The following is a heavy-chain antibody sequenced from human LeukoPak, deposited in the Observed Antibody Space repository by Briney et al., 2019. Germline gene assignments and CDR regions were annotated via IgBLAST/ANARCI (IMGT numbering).Heavy chain of an antibody. Sequence: GGSLRLSCAAAAFTFSSYGMHWVRQAPGKGLEWVAVIWYDGSDRYYADSVKGRFTISRDNSKNTLYLQMNSLRAEDTAMYYCARDTTTLLAFDYWGQGTLVTVSS. V-gene: IGHV3-33*01. CDR3: ARDTTTLLAFDY. D-gene: IGHD1-14*01. CDR2: IWYDGSDR. J-gene: IGHJ4*02. CDR1: AFTFSSYG.